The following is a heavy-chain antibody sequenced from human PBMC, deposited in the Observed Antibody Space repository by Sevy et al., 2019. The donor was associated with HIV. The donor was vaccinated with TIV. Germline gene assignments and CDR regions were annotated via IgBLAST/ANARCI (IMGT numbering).Heavy chain of an antibody. CDR2: INHSGST. Sequence: SETLSLTCAVYGGSFSGYYWSWIRQPPGKGLEWIGEINHSGSTNYNPSLKSRVPTSVDTSKNQFSLKLSSVTAADTAVYYCARCRSKVMVRGVQPPDYWGQGTLVTVSS. CDR3: ARCRSKVMVRGVQPPDY. V-gene: IGHV4-34*01. J-gene: IGHJ4*02. D-gene: IGHD3-10*01. CDR1: GGSFSGYY.